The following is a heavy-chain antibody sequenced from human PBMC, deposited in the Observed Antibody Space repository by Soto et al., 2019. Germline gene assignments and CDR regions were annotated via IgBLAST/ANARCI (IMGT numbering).Heavy chain of an antibody. CDR1: GFTFTSYA. D-gene: IGHD3-3*01. Sequence: EVHLLESGGGLVQPGGSLRLSCSASGFTFTSYAMSWVRQAPGQGLEWVSGISGSGGVAKSADTVKGRFSISRGTFKTMLYLQRNGVRAEDTAVYYCAKHDFWTLYNTGLDSWGQGTLVTVSS. CDR3: AKHDFWTLYNTGLDS. CDR2: ISGSGGVA. J-gene: IGHJ4*02. V-gene: IGHV3-23*01.